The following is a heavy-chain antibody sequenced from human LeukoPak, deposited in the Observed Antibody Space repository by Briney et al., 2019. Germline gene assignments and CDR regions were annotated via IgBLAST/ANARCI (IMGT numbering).Heavy chain of an antibody. V-gene: IGHV4-39*07. J-gene: IGHJ6*03. CDR3: AREGWFGELLPIYYYYYYMDV. Sequence: SETLSLTCTVSGGSISSSSYYWGWIRQPPGKGLEWIGSIYYSGSTYYNPSLKSRVTISVDTSKNQFSLKLSSVTAADTAVYYCAREGWFGELLPIYYYYYYMDVWGKGTTVTVSS. CDR1: GGSISSSSYY. CDR2: IYYSGST. D-gene: IGHD3-10*01.